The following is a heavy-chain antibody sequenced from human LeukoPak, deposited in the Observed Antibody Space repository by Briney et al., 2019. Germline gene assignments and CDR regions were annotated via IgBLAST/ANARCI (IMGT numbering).Heavy chain of an antibody. CDR2: IIPICGTA. J-gene: IGHJ3*02. D-gene: IGHD3-22*01. CDR1: GYTFTSYG. V-gene: IGHV1-69*05. CDR3: ARSRTKYYDSSGYHDAFDI. Sequence: SVKVSCKASGYTFTSYGISWVRQAPGQGLEWMGGIIPICGTANYAQKFQGRVTITTDESTSTAYMELSSLRSEDTAVYYCARSRTKYYDSSGYHDAFDIWGQGTMVTVSS.